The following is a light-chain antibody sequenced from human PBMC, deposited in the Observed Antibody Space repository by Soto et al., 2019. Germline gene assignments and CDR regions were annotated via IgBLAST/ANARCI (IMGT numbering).Light chain of an antibody. J-gene: IGKJ1*01. CDR1: QSVSSSY. CDR2: GAS. CDR3: QQYGRAPRT. V-gene: IGKV3-20*01. Sequence: IVLTQSPGTLSLSPGERATLSCRASQSVSSSYLAWYQQKPGQAPRLLIYGASSRATGIPDRFSGSGSGKDFTLTISRLEPEDFAAYYCQQYGRAPRTFGQENKVDI.